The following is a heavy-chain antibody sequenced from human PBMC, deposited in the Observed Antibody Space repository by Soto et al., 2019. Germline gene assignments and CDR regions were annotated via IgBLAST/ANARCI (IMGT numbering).Heavy chain of an antibody. CDR2: IRSKAYGGTT. D-gene: IGHD2-15*01. J-gene: IGHJ4*02. V-gene: IGHV3-49*03. CDR1: GFTFGDYA. Sequence: GGSLRLSCTASGFTFGDYAMSWFRQAPGKGLEWVGFIRSKAYGGTTEYAASVKGRFTISRDDSKSIAYLQMNSLKTEDTAVYYCTRDHGRYCSGGSCYGGCFDYWGQGTLVTVSS. CDR3: TRDHGRYCSGGSCYGGCFDY.